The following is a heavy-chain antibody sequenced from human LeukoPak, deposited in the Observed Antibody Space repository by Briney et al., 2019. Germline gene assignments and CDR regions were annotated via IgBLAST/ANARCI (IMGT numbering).Heavy chain of an antibody. CDR3: ARQHCSGGSCYSGEWDT. CDR2: IYYSGST. V-gene: IGHV4-39*07. Sequence: SETLSLTCSVSGGSISSISYYWGWIRQPPGKGLEWIGSIYYSGSTFYNPSLKSRVTILVDTYKNEFSLRLNSLTPADTAVYYCARQHCSGGSCYSGEWDTWGQGTLVTVSS. CDR1: GGSISSISYY. D-gene: IGHD2-15*01. J-gene: IGHJ5*02.